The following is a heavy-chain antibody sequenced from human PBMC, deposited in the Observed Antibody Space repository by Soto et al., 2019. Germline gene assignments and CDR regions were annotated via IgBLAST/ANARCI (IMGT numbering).Heavy chain of an antibody. CDR1: GGSISSGDYY. CDR2: IYYSGST. V-gene: IGHV4-30-4*01. CDR3: TRGPSGDKVDY. Sequence: SETLSLTCTVSGGSISSGDYYWSWIRQPPGKGLEWIGYIYYSGSTYDNPSLKSRVTISVDTSKNQFSLKLSSVTAADTAVYYCTRGPSGDKVDYWGQGALVTVSS. J-gene: IGHJ4*02. D-gene: IGHD7-27*01.